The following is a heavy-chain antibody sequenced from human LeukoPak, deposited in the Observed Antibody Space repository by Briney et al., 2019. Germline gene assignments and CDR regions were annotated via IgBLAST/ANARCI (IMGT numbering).Heavy chain of an antibody. CDR1: GFTFSRHW. V-gene: IGHV3-7*04. J-gene: IGHJ3*02. CDR2: INGDGSEK. Sequence: GGSLRLSCAASGFTFSRHWVSWGRQAPGKGLEWVARINGDGSEKDYVDSVKGRFTISNDNAKNLLYLQMNSLRVEDTAVYYCARSGVPHAFDIWGQGTMVTVSS. CDR3: ARSGVPHAFDI. D-gene: IGHD3-10*01.